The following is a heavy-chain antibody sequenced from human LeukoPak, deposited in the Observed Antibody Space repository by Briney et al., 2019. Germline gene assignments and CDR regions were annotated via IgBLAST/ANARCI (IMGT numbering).Heavy chain of an antibody. CDR3: ARHLSGITGYTYGRGIDY. D-gene: IGHD5-18*01. J-gene: IGHJ4*02. CDR2: IKKDGSEK. V-gene: IGHV3-7*01. CDR1: GFTFSSYW. Sequence: GGSLRLSCAASGFTFSSYWMSWVRQAPGKGLEWVANIKKDGSEKYYVDSVKGRFTISRDNAKTSLYLQMNSLRAEDTAVYYCARHLSGITGYTYGRGIDYRGQGTLVTVSS.